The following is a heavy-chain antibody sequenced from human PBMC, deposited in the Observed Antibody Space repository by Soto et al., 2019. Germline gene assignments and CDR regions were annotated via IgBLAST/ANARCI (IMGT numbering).Heavy chain of an antibody. CDR1: GLTVSGKKY. CDR3: ATWHEREHAYDV. J-gene: IGHJ3*01. Sequence: DVQLVESGGGLMQPGASLRLSCAASGLTVSGKKYVAWVRQAPGKGLEWVSALYDVDGSFYADSVKGRFTTSIDSSKTTVYLQMNGLRPDDTAVYYCATWHEREHAYDVWGQGTTVTVSS. CDR2: LYDVDGS. V-gene: IGHV3-53*01. D-gene: IGHD1-1*01.